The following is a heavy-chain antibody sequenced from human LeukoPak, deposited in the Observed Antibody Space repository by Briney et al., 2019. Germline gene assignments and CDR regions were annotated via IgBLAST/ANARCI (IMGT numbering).Heavy chain of an antibody. J-gene: IGHJ5*02. CDR2: VSGGGGST. D-gene: IGHD3-10*01. V-gene: IGHV3-23*01. CDR1: GFTFGSYA. CDR3: AKDTVYYPNWFDP. Sequence: PGGSLRLSCAASGFTFGSYAMTWVRQAPGKGLEWVSGVSGGGGSTYYADSVKGRFTISRDNSKNTLYLQMNSLRAEDTAVYYCAKDTVYYPNWFDPWGQGTLVTVSS.